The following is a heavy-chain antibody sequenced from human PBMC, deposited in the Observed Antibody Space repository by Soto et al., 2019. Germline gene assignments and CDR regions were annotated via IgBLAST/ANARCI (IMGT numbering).Heavy chain of an antibody. J-gene: IGHJ4*02. Sequence: SETLSLTCAVSGASVSSTYWWSWVRQPPGKGPEWIGEINHRGSANYNPSLKSRVTISVDISKSQFSLRLTSVTAADTVVYYCARYNAASGTYYFDFWGQGALVTVSS. CDR1: GASVSSTYW. CDR2: INHRGSA. V-gene: IGHV4-4*02. D-gene: IGHD6-13*01. CDR3: ARYNAASGTYYFDF.